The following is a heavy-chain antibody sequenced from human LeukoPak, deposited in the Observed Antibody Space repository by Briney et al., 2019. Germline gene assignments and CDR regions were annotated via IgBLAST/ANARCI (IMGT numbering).Heavy chain of an antibody. CDR3: ARSGADWYFDL. CDR1: GGSISSYY. CDR2: IYPSGTT. V-gene: IGHV4-4*07. Sequence: SETLSLTCTVSGGSISSYYWSWIRQPAGGGLEWIGRIYPSGTTNYNPSLKSRVTISVDTSKNQFSLKLNSVTAADTAVYYCARSGADWYFDLWGRGTLVTVSS. D-gene: IGHD1-26*01. J-gene: IGHJ2*01.